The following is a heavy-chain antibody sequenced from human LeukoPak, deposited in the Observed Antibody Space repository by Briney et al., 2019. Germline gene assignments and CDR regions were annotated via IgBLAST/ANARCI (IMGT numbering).Heavy chain of an antibody. V-gene: IGHV3-23*01. CDR3: AKNLLGSGAYSWYFDL. CDR2: ISTSGDGT. CDR1: GFTFSSHG. J-gene: IGHJ2*01. D-gene: IGHD1-26*01. Sequence: GGSLRLSCAASGFTFSSHGMSWVRQTPGKGLEWVSSISTSGDGTVYADSVKGRVTISRDNYKNTLYLQMNSLRAEDTAVYSCAKNLLGSGAYSWYFDLWGRGTLVTVSS.